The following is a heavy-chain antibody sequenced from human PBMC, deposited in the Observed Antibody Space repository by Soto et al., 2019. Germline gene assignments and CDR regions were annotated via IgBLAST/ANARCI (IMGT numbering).Heavy chain of an antibody. Sequence: QVQLQESGPGLVKPSETLSLTCSVSGGSISSYYWNWIRQPPGKGLAWIGYGYYDGSTKYNPSLSSRVTISVDTYKNPFSVKVSSVTAAGTAVYYCARSTMLIAFAFHHWGQGTLVTVSS. J-gene: IGHJ1*01. V-gene: IGHV4-59*01. CDR2: GYYDGST. D-gene: IGHD2-2*01. CDR3: ARSTMLIAFAFHH. CDR1: GGSISSYY.